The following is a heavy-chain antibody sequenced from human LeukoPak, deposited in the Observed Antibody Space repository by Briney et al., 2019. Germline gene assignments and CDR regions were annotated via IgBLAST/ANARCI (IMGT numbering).Heavy chain of an antibody. CDR3: ARGDDTVTPPREFDY. CDR2: IWYDGSNK. J-gene: IGHJ4*02. Sequence: QTGGSLRLSCAASGFTFSSYGMHWVRQAPGKGLEWVAVIWYDGSNKYYADSVKGRFTISRDNAKNSLYLQMNSLRAEDTAVYYCARGDDTVTPPREFDYWGQGTLVTVSS. D-gene: IGHD4-17*01. CDR1: GFTFSSYG. V-gene: IGHV3-33*01.